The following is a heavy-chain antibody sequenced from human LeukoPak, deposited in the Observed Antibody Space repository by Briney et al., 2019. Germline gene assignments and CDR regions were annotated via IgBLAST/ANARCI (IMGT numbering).Heavy chain of an antibody. CDR2: ISSADNT. D-gene: IGHD5-18*01. V-gene: IGHV3-69-1*01. Sequence: PGGSLRLPCAASGFNFIGYSMTWVRRPPGKGLEWVSSISSADNTYYADSVKGRFTVSRDNAGKSLYLQMDGLRPEDTAVYYCAREGYTYGHGVDFWGQGTLVTVSS. CDR3: AREGYTYGHGVDF. J-gene: IGHJ4*02. CDR1: GFNFIGYS.